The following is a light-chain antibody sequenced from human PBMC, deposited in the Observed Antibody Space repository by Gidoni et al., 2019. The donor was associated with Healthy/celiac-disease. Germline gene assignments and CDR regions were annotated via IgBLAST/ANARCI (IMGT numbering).Light chain of an antibody. V-gene: IGKV3-15*01. CDR3: QQYNNWSWT. J-gene: IGKJ1*01. Sequence: EIVMTQSPATLSVSPGERATLSCRASQSVSSNLAWYQQKPGQAPRLLIYGASTRATGIPARFSGSGSGTYFTLTISSLQSEDFAVYYCQQYNNWSWTFGQGTKVEIK. CDR1: QSVSSN. CDR2: GAS.